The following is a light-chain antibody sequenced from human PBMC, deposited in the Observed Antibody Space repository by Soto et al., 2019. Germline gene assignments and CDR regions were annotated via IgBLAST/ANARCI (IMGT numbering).Light chain of an antibody. CDR3: QQYNNWWT. V-gene: IGKV3-15*01. CDR1: QSVYSN. Sequence: EIVMTQSPATLSVSPGERATLSCRASQSVYSNLAWYQQKPGQAPRLLIYGASTRATGIPARFSGSGSGTEFTLTISSLQSEDFAVYYCQQYNNWWTFGQGTRVEI. J-gene: IGKJ1*01. CDR2: GAS.